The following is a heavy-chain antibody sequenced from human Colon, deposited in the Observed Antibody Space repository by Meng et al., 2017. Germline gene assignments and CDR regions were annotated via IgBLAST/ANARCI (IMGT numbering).Heavy chain of an antibody. CDR1: GDSISTYY. Sequence: GSLRLSCSVSGDSISTYYWTWIRQPPGKGLEWIGHIYVSGNTNYNPSLKSRVTMSVDTSKNLFSLKLTSVTTADSAVYYCARGPTTMAHDFDYWGQGTLVNGAS. D-gene: IGHD4-11*01. CDR2: IYVSGNT. CDR3: ARGPTTMAHDFDY. J-gene: IGHJ4*01. V-gene: IGHV4-59*01.